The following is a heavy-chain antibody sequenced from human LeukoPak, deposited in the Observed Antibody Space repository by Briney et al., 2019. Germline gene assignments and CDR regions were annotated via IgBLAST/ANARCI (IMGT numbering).Heavy chain of an antibody. J-gene: IGHJ6*02. CDR2: IYSGGST. CDR3: ARVFSSSWFYNGMDV. Sequence: GGSLRLSCAASGFTVSSNYMSWFRQAPGKGLEWVSVIYSGGSTYYADSVKGRFTISRDNSKNTLYLQMNSLRAEDTAVYYCARVFSSSWFYNGMDVWGQGTTVTVSS. CDR1: GFTVSSNY. V-gene: IGHV3-53*01. D-gene: IGHD6-13*01.